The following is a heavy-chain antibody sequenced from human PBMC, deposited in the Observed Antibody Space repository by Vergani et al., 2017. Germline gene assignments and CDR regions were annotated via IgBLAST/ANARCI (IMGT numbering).Heavy chain of an antibody. CDR2: ISYDGSNK. CDR3: AKATVEMATTPGGY. Sequence: QVQLVESGGGVVQPGRSLRLSCAASGFTFSSYAMHWVRQAPGKGLEWVAVISYDGSNKYYADSVKGRFTISRDNSKNTLYLQMNSLRAEDTAVYYCAKATVEMATTPGGYWGQGTLVTVSS. D-gene: IGHD5-24*01. V-gene: IGHV3-30-3*01. CDR1: GFTFSSYA. J-gene: IGHJ4*02.